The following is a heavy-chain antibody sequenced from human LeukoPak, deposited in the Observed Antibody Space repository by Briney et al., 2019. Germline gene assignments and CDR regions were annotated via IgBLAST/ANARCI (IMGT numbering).Heavy chain of an antibody. J-gene: IGHJ6*02. Sequence: PSETLSLTCAVYGGSFSGYYWSWIRQPPGKGLEWIGEINHSGSTNYNPSLKSRVTISVDTSKNQFSLKLSSVTAADTAVYYCARVPRGYCSGGSCYSGGYYYYYGMDVWGQGTTVTVSS. V-gene: IGHV4-34*01. CDR3: ARVPRGYCSGGSCYSGGYYYYYGMDV. CDR1: GGSFSGYY. CDR2: INHSGST. D-gene: IGHD2-15*01.